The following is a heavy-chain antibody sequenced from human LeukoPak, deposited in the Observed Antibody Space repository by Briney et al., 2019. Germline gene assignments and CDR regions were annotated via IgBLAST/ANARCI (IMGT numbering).Heavy chain of an antibody. CDR1: GYTFTGYY. V-gene: IGHV1-2*02. D-gene: IGHD4-17*01. J-gene: IGHJ3*02. Sequence: ASVKVSCKASGYTFTGYYMHWVRQAPGQGLEWMGWINPNSGGTNYAQKFQGRVTMTRDTSISTAYMELSRLRSDDTAVYYCAREYGVLDAFDIWGQGTMVTVSS. CDR3: AREYGVLDAFDI. CDR2: INPNSGGT.